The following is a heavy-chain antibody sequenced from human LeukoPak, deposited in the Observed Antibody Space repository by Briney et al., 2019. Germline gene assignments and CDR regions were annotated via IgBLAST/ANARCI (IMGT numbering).Heavy chain of an antibody. CDR2: IYPGDSDT. J-gene: IGHJ4*02. Sequence: GESLKISCKGSGYSFISYWIGWVRQMPGKGLEWMGIIYPGDSDTRYSPSFQGQVTISADKSISTAYLQWSGLKASDTAMYYCARRAYDFWSGYYFDYWGQGTLVTVSS. CDR3: ARRAYDFWSGYYFDY. D-gene: IGHD3-3*01. CDR1: GYSFISYW. V-gene: IGHV5-51*01.